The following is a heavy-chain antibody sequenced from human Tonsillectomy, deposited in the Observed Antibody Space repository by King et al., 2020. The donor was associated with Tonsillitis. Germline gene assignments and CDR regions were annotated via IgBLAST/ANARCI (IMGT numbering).Heavy chain of an antibody. D-gene: IGHD5-12*01. CDR3: AIIVATLRNYYMDV. CDR1: GYSFTDYW. V-gene: IGHV5-51*01. J-gene: IGHJ6*03. Sequence: QLVQSGAEVKKPGESLKISCKGSGYSFTDYWIGWVRQMPGKGLEWRGFIYAGDSDTRYDPSFQGQVTISADKSISTAYLQWSSRKASDTAMYYCAIIVATLRNYYMDVWGKGTTVTVSS. CDR2: IYAGDSDT.